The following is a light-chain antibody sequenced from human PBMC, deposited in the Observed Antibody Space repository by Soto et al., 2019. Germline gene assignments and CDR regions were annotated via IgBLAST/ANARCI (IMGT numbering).Light chain of an antibody. CDR2: EVT. CDR3: SAYAGSVV. V-gene: IGLV2-8*01. Sequence: QSALTQPPSASGSPGQSVTISCTGTSSDVGGYNYVSWYQQHTGKAPKLMIYEVTKRPSGVPDRFSGSQSGNTASLTVSGLQAEEEADYYFSAYAGSVVFGGGTKVTVL. CDR1: SSDVGGYNY. J-gene: IGLJ2*01.